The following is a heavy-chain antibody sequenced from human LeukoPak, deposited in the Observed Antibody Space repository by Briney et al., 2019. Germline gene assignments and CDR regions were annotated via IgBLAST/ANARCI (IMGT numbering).Heavy chain of an antibody. V-gene: IGHV3-30*04. CDR1: GFTFRLFA. CDR3: ARDLSDVDTVPPG. Sequence: GGSLRLSCAASGFTFRLFAMHWVRQPPGKALEWVAVTTFDGRNNYYADSVNGRFIISRDNSKKTLYLQMESLRAEDTAVYYCARDLSDVDTVPPGWGQGTLVIVSS. D-gene: IGHD5-18*01. CDR2: TTFDGRNN. J-gene: IGHJ1*01.